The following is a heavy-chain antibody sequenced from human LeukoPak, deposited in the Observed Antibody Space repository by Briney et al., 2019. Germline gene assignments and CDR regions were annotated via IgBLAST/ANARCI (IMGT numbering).Heavy chain of an antibody. CDR3: VKDARRSDGWYFFDY. J-gene: IGHJ4*02. Sequence: GGSLRLSCAASGFTFSSYAMSWVRQAPGKGLEWVAVISDSGDTTYHADSVRGRFTISRDNSKNTLYLQTNSLRAEDTALYYCVKDARRSDGWYFFDYWGQGTLVTVSS. CDR1: GFTFSSYA. CDR2: ISDSGDTT. D-gene: IGHD6-19*01. V-gene: IGHV3-23*01.